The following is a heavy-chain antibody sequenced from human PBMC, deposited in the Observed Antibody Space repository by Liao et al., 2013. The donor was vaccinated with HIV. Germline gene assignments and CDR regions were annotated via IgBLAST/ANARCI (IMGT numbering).Heavy chain of an antibody. CDR3: ARLQRWALGYLDF. J-gene: IGHJ4*02. CDR2: ISGTGIP. V-gene: IGHV4-4*07. Sequence: QVQLQESGPGLVKPSETLSLKCTVSGGSISSYYWSWIRQPAGKGLEWIGRISGTGIPYYNSSLESRVTISIDTSKNQFSLKLNSVTAADSAVYYCARLQRWALGYLDFWGQGALVTVSS. D-gene: IGHD2-15*01. CDR1: GGSISSYY.